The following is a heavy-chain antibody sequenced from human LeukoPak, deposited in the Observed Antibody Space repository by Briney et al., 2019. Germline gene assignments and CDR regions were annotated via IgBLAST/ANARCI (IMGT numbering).Heavy chain of an antibody. D-gene: IGHD3-16*01. Sequence: GASVKGSCKASVYTFTSYDIYRVRHAPGQGLEWMGWMNPNSGNTGYAQKFQGRVTITRNTSISTAYMELSSLRSEDTAVYYCARADYRNCYYYMDVWGKGTTVTVSS. V-gene: IGHV1-8*03. CDR2: MNPNSGNT. CDR3: ARADYRNCYYYMDV. J-gene: IGHJ6*03. CDR1: VYTFTSYD.